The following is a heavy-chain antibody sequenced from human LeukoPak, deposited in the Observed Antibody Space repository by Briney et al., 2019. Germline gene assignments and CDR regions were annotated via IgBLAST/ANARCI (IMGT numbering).Heavy chain of an antibody. J-gene: IGHJ4*02. D-gene: IGHD1-26*01. CDR2: INHSGST. Sequence: PSETLSLTCAVYGGSFSGYYWSWIRQPPGEGLEWIGEINHSGSTNYNPSLKSRVTISVDTSKNQFSLKLSSVTAADTSVYYCARGRWEVRFDNWGQGTLVTVSS. V-gene: IGHV4-34*01. CDR3: ARGRWEVRFDN. CDR1: GGSFSGYY.